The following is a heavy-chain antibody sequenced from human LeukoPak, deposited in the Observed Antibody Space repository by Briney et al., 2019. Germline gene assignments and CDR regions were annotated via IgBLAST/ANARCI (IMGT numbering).Heavy chain of an antibody. J-gene: IGHJ4*02. CDR2: ISWNSGNI. V-gene: IGHV3-9*01. Sequence: GGSLRLSCAASGFTFDDYAMHWVRQAPGKGLEWVSGISWNSGNISYADSVKGRFTISRDNAKNSLYLQMNSLRAEDTALYYCAKAYYYDSSGYYLDYFDYWGQGTLVTVSS. CDR1: GFTFDDYA. CDR3: AKAYYYDSSGYYLDYFDY. D-gene: IGHD3-22*01.